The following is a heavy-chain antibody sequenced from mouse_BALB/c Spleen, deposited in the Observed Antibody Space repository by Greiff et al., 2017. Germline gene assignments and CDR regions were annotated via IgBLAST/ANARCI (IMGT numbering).Heavy chain of an antibody. Sequence: QVQLKESGPGLVAPSQSLSITCTVSGFSLTSYGVHWVRQPPGKGLEWLGVIWAGGSTNYNSALMSRLSISKDNSKSQVFLKMNSLQTDDTAMYYCARETARATPYAMDYWGQGTSVTVSS. V-gene: IGHV2-9*02. J-gene: IGHJ4*01. D-gene: IGHD3-2*01. CDR1: GFSLTSYG. CDR2: IWAGGST. CDR3: ARETARATPYAMDY.